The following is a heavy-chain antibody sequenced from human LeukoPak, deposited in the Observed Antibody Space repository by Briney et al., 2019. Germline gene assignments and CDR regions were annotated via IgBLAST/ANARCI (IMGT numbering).Heavy chain of an antibody. V-gene: IGHV1-69*13. Sequence: GASVKVSCKTSGGSFSGYAVYWVRQAPGQRLEYMGHIIPMFGKADSSQSFQGRVAISADQSTNTAYLELSSLRSEDTAVYYCARDNSVRDEAWWFNPWGQGTLVTVSS. J-gene: IGHJ5*02. D-gene: IGHD5-24*01. CDR2: IIPMFGKA. CDR1: GGSFSGYA. CDR3: ARDNSVRDEAWWFNP.